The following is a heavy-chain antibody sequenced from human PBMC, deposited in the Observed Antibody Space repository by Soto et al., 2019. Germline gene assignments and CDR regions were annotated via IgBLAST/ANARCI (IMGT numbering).Heavy chain of an antibody. CDR2: IIPIFGTA. D-gene: IGHD3-22*01. Sequence: SVKVSCKASGGTFSSYAISWVRQAPGQGLEWMGGIIPIFGTANYAQKFQGRVTITADESTSTAYMELSSLRSEDTAVYYCARDHYDSSGYYYGDWFDPWGQGTLVTVSS. CDR1: GGTFSSYA. V-gene: IGHV1-69*13. CDR3: ARDHYDSSGYYYGDWFDP. J-gene: IGHJ5*02.